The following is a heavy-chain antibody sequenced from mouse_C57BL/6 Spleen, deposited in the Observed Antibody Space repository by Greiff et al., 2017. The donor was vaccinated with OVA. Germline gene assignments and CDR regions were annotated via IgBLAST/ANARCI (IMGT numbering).Heavy chain of an antibody. D-gene: IGHD2-5*01. CDR2: INPNNGGT. V-gene: IGHV1-26*01. CDR1: GYTFTDYY. CDR3: AIVTNYYAMDY. Sequence: VQLKQSGPELVKPGASVKISCKASGYTFTDYYMNWVKQSHGKSLEWIGDINPNNGGTSYNQKFKGKATLTVDKSSSTAYMELRSLTSEDSAVYYCAIVTNYYAMDYWGQGTSVTVSS. J-gene: IGHJ4*01.